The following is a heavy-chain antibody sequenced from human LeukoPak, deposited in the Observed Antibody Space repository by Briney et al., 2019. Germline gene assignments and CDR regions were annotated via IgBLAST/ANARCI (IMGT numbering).Heavy chain of an antibody. J-gene: IGHJ4*02. CDR3: ATVGGLDILTGYPRDY. Sequence: SVKVSCKASGYTFTSYAMNWVRQAPGQGLEWMGGIIPILGTANYAQKFQGRDTITADKSTSTAYMELSSLRSEDTAVYYCATVGGLDILTGYPRDYWGQGTLVTVSP. V-gene: IGHV1-69*10. D-gene: IGHD3-9*01. CDR2: IIPILGTA. CDR1: GYTFTSYA.